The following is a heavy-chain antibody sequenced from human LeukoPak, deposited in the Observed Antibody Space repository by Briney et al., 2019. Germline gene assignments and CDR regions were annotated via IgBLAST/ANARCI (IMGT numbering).Heavy chain of an antibody. CDR2: IYPGDSDA. D-gene: IGHD3-10*01. CDR3: ARLRNYYGSGSYIDWFDP. J-gene: IGHJ5*02. V-gene: IGHV5-51*01. CDR1: GYGFTSYW. Sequence: GESLKISCKGSGYGFTSYWIGWVRQMPGKGLEWMGIIYPGDSDARYSPSFQGQVTISADKSISTAYLQWSSLKASDTAMYYCARLRNYYGSGSYIDWFDPWGQGTLVTVSS.